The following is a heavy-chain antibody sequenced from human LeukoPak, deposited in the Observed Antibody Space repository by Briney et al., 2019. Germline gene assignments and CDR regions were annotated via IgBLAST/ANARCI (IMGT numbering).Heavy chain of an antibody. CDR2: IYYSGST. J-gene: IGHJ3*02. Sequence: PSETLSLTCTVSGGSISSSSYYWGWIRQPPGKGLEWIGSIYYSGSTYYNPSLKSRVTISVDTSKNQFSLKLSSVTAADTAVYYCARQIVGMDFWRGYYSGDAFDIWGQGTMVTVSS. V-gene: IGHV4-39*01. D-gene: IGHD3-3*01. CDR3: ARQIVGMDFWRGYYSGDAFDI. CDR1: GGSISSSSYY.